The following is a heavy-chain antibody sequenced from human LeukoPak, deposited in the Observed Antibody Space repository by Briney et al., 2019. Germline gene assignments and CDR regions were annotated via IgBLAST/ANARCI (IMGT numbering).Heavy chain of an antibody. CDR3: VRGSHGFDY. Sequence: GGSLRLSCAASGFTFSNYWMHWVRQAPGKGLVWVSRINSDGSSTNYADSVKGRFTISRDNAKNTLYLQMNSLRDEETAVYYCVRGSHGFDYWGQGTLVTVSS. V-gene: IGHV3-74*01. CDR1: GFTFSNYW. CDR2: INSDGSST. J-gene: IGHJ4*02.